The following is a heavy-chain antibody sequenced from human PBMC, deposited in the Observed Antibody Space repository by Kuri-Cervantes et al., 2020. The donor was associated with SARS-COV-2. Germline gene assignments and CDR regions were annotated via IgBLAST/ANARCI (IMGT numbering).Heavy chain of an antibody. CDR1: GFTFSSYA. V-gene: IGHV3-30*01. Sequence: GESLKISCAASGFTFSSYAMHWVRQAPGKGLEWVAVISYDGNRRYYADSVKGRFSISRENSNNTLYLQMNSPSDEDTAVYFCARDGYDFWSGYSRTYGMDVWGQGTTVTVSS. D-gene: IGHD3-3*01. CDR2: ISYDGNRR. CDR3: ARDGYDFWSGYSRTYGMDV. J-gene: IGHJ6*02.